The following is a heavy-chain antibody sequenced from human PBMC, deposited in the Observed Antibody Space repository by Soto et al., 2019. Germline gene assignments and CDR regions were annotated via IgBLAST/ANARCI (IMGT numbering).Heavy chain of an antibody. CDR3: ARDGTTGYGMDV. Sequence: QVQLVESGGGVVQPGRSLRLSCAASGFMFSSYGMHWVRQAPGKGLEWVAVIWFDASREYYADSVKGRFTISRDNSKNTLSLQMNSLSVEDTAIYYCARDGTTGYGMDVWGQGTTVTVSS. J-gene: IGHJ6*02. CDR1: GFMFSSYG. D-gene: IGHD1-7*01. V-gene: IGHV3-33*01. CDR2: IWFDASRE.